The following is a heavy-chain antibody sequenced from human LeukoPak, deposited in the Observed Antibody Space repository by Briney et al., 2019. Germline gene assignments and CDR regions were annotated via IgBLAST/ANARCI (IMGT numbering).Heavy chain of an antibody. CDR3: AKDKDSSGAPDY. CDR1: GFTFSSYA. J-gene: IGHJ4*02. V-gene: IGHV3-23*01. Sequence: GGSLRLSCAASGFTFSSYAMSWVRQAPGKGLEWVSTLVGSGFTIYYSDSVKGRFTISRDNSKNTVYLLMNSLRAEDTAVYYCAKDKDSSGAPDYWGQGTLVTVSS. D-gene: IGHD3-22*01. CDR2: LVGSGFTI.